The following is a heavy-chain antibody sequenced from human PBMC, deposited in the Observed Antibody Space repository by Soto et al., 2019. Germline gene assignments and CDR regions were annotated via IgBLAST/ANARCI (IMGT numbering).Heavy chain of an antibody. CDR2: ISYDGSNK. Sequence: GGSLRLSCAASGFTFSSYGMHWVRQAPGKGLEWVAVISYDGSNKYYADSVKGRFTISRDNSKNTLYLQMNSLRAEDTAVYYCAKVVGQQLAADAFDIWGQGTMVTVSS. J-gene: IGHJ3*02. CDR1: GFTFSSYG. CDR3: AKVVGQQLAADAFDI. V-gene: IGHV3-30*18. D-gene: IGHD6-13*01.